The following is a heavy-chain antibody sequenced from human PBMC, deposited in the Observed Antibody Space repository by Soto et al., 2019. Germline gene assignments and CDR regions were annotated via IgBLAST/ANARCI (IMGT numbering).Heavy chain of an antibody. CDR1: RFIFSSYW. CDR2: INSDGSNT. J-gene: IGHJ6*02. V-gene: IGHV3-74*01. CDR3: ARDWKYNGNDVLYNHYGMDG. D-gene: IGHD1-20*01. Sequence: PGGSLRLSCAASRFIFSSYWMHWVRQAPGKGLVWVSRINSDGSNTGYADSVKGRFTISRDNAKNTLYLQMNSLRAEDTAVYYCARDWKYNGNDVLYNHYGMDGWGQGTTVTVSS.